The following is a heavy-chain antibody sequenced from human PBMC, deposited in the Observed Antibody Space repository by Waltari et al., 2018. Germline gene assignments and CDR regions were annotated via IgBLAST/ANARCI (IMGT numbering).Heavy chain of an antibody. J-gene: IGHJ3*01. CDR2: IRYDGNNK. V-gene: IGHV3-30*02. Sequence: VHLEEFGGGVVQPGGSLTISCDASGFTLTNFGMHWVRQAPGKGLQWVTFIRYDGNNKVYADSVKGRFSISRDNSKNTLYLHMNSLRPDDTAIYYCVKDGDSFVPGYDAFDVWGQGTMVTVSS. CDR3: VKDGDSFVPGYDAFDV. CDR1: GFTLTNFG. D-gene: IGHD4-17*01.